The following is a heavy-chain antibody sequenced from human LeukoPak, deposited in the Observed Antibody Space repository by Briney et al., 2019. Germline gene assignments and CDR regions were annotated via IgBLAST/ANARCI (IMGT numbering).Heavy chain of an antibody. J-gene: IGHJ6*03. CDR2: IIPIFGTA. Sequence: SVKVSCKASGGTFSSYAISWVRQAPGQGLEWMGGIIPIFGTANYAQKFQGRVTITSDESTSTAYMELSSLRSEDTAVYYCARNSGYDPRGGYYYYMDVWGKGTTVTVSS. V-gene: IGHV1-69*13. CDR3: ARNSGYDPRGGYYYYMDV. CDR1: GGTFSSYA. D-gene: IGHD5-12*01.